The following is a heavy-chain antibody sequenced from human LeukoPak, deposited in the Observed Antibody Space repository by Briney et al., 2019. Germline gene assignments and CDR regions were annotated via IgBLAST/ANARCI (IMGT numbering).Heavy chain of an antibody. J-gene: IGHJ2*01. CDR2: IYHSGSS. V-gene: IGHV4-31*03. D-gene: IGHD3-3*01. Sequence: SQALSLTCTVPGGPISSGDYYWSWIRQHPGKGLEWIGYIYHSGSSYYNPSLRSRATISVDTSKNEFSLNLNSVTAADTALYYCESATLTPSGYVWYVGLWGRGTLVTVSS. CDR1: GGPISSGDYY. CDR3: ESATLTPSGYVWYVGL.